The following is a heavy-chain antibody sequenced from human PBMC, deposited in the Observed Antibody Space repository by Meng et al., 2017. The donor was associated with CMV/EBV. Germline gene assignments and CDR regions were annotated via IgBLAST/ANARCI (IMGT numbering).Heavy chain of an antibody. Sequence: SETLSLTCTVSGGSISSSSYYWGWIRQPPGKGLEWIGSIYYSGSTYYNPSLKSRVTISVDTSKNQFSLKLSSVTAADTAVYYCAGDNGARPGRPYYYYGMDVWGQGTTVTVSS. J-gene: IGHJ6*02. D-gene: IGHD6-6*01. CDR3: AGDNGARPGRPYYYYGMDV. V-gene: IGHV4-39*07. CDR1: GGSISSSSYY. CDR2: IYYSGST.